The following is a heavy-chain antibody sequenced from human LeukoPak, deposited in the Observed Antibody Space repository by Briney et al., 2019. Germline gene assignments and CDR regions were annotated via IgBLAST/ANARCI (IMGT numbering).Heavy chain of an antibody. J-gene: IGHJ6*02. CDR2: ISGSGGST. D-gene: IGHD4-17*01. CDR3: AKEVERTTVTYYYYYYGMDV. CDR1: GFTFSSYA. V-gene: IGHV3-23*01. Sequence: GGSLRLSCAASGFTFSSYAMSWVRQAPGKGLEWVSAISGSGGSTYYADSVKGRFTISRDNSKNTLYLQMNSLGAEDTAVYYCAKEVERTTVTYYYYYYGMDVWGQGTTVTVSS.